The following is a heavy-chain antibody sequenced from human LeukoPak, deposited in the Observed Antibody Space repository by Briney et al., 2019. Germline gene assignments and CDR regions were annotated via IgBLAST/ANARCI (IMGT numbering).Heavy chain of an antibody. J-gene: IGHJ4*02. V-gene: IGHV3-23*01. Sequence: GGSLRLSCAASGFTFSSYAMSWVRQAPGKGLEWVSTISGHGGSTYCADSVRGRFTISRDNSKNTLYLQMNSLRAEDTAVYYCAKDSLGGDCSSTNCYVLRPFDFWGQGTLVSVSS. CDR3: AKDSLGGDCSSTNCYVLRPFDF. CDR2: ISGHGGST. CDR1: GFTFSSYA. D-gene: IGHD2-2*01.